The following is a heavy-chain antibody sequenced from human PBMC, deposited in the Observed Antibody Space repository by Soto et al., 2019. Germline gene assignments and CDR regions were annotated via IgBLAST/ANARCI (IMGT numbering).Heavy chain of an antibody. CDR1: GFTFSSYA. J-gene: IGHJ6*02. D-gene: IGHD2-15*01. CDR3: AKALHQSPHCSGGSCYSSYYYYGMDV. CDR2: ISGSGGST. V-gene: IGHV3-23*01. Sequence: GGSLRLSCAASGFTFSSYAMSWVRQAPGKGLEWVSAISGSGGSTYYADSVKGRFTISRDNSKNTLYLQMNSLRAEDTAVYYCAKALHQSPHCSGGSCYSSYYYYGMDVWGQGTTVTVSS.